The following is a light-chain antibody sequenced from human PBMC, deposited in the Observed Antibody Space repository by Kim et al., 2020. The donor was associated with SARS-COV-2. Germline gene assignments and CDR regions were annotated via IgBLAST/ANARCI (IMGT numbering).Light chain of an antibody. CDR1: GTDVGGYNY. CDR3: SSYTSSSSLYV. Sequence: QSALTQPASVSGSPGQSTTISCTGTGTDVGGYNYVSWYQQHPGKAPKLLISNVSNRPSRISYRFSGSKSGNTASLTISGLQAEDEADYYCSSYTSSSSLYVFGGGTKVTVL. J-gene: IGLJ1*01. CDR2: NVS. V-gene: IGLV2-14*03.